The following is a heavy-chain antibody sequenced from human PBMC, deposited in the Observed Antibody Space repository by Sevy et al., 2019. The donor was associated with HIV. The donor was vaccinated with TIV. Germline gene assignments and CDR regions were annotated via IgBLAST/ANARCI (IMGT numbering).Heavy chain of an antibody. CDR2: IWYDGSNK. J-gene: IGHJ6*02. V-gene: IGHV3-33*01. CDR3: ARAKYCSSTSCYLGYYYYYGMDV. Sequence: GGSLRLSCAASGFTFSSYGMHWVRQAPGKGLEWVAVIWYDGSNKYYADSVKGRFTIPRDNSKNTLYLQMNSLRAEDTAVYYCARAKYCSSTSCYLGYYYYYGMDVWGQGTTVTVSS. D-gene: IGHD2-2*01. CDR1: GFTFSSYG.